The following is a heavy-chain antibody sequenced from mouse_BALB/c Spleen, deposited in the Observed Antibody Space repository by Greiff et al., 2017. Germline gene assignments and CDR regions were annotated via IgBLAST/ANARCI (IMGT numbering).Heavy chain of an antibody. J-gene: IGHJ4*01. Sequence: EVKLVESGGGLVKPGGSLKLSCAASGFTFSDYYMHWVRQTPEKRLEWVATISDGGSYTYYPDSVKGRCTISRDNAKNTLYLQMSNLKSEDTAMYYYARDHEYDAMDYWGQGTSVTVSS. CDR3: ARDHEYDAMDY. CDR1: GFTFSDYY. CDR2: ISDGGSYT. V-gene: IGHV5-4*02. D-gene: IGHD1-2*01.